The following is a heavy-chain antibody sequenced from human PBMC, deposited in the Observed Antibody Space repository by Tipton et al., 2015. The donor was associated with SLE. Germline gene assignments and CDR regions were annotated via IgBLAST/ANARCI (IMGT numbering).Heavy chain of an antibody. Sequence: TLSLTCTVSGGSISSSSYYWGWIRQPPGKGLEWIGSIYYSGSTNYNPSLKSRVTISVDTSKNQFSLKLSSVTAADTAVYYCARDQGDFRFFDYWGQETLVTVSS. CDR2: IYYSGST. J-gene: IGHJ4*02. D-gene: IGHD3-16*01. V-gene: IGHV4-39*07. CDR3: ARDQGDFRFFDY. CDR1: GGSISSSSYY.